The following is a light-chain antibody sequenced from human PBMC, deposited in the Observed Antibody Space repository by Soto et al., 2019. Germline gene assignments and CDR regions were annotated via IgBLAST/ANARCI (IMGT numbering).Light chain of an antibody. V-gene: IGLV2-14*01. CDR2: EVT. Sequence: HSALTQPASVSGSPGQSITISCTGTSGDIGRYNRVSWYQQHPVKAPKPIIYEVTDRPSGVSNRCSGSKSGNTGSLTISGLQAEDEAEYYCSSYTNINTRACVFGTGTKV. CDR1: SGDIGRYNR. J-gene: IGLJ1*01. CDR3: SSYTNINTRACV.